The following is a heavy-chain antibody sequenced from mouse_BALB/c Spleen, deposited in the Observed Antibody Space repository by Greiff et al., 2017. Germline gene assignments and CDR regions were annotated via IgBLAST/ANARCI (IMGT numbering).Heavy chain of an antibody. V-gene: IGHV5-4*02. CDR1: GFTFSDYY. CDR3: ARDRSYGSSIYAMDY. J-gene: IGHJ4*01. Sequence: DVKLVESGGGLVKPGGSLKLSCAASGFTFSDYYMYWVRQTPEKRLEWVATISDGGSYTYYPDSVKGRFTISRDNAKNNLYLQMSSLKSEDTAMYYCARDRSYGSSIYAMDYWGQGTSVTVSS. CDR2: ISDGGSYT. D-gene: IGHD1-1*01.